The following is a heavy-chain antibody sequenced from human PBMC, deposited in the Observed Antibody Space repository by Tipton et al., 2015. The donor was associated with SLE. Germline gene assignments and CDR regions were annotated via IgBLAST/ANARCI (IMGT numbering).Heavy chain of an antibody. D-gene: IGHD6-13*01. V-gene: IGHV4-4*07. J-gene: IGHJ3*02. CDR1: GGSISSYY. CDR3: ARDTRLAAAGPGDAFDI. Sequence: TLSLTCTVSGGSISSYYWSWIRQPAGKGLEWIGRIYTSGSTNYNPPLKSRVTMSVDTSKNQFSLKLSSVTAADTAVYYCARDTRLAAAGPGDAFDIWGQGTMVTVSS. CDR2: IYTSGST.